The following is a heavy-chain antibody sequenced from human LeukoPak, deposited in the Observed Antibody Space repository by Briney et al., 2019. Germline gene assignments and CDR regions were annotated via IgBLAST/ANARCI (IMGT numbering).Heavy chain of an antibody. CDR2: IYWNDDK. D-gene: IGHD3-22*01. Sequence: SGPTLVNPTQTLTLTCSFSGFSLSTSGVGVGWIRQPPGKALEWLPLIYWNDDKRYSPSLKSRLTIAKDTSKNQVVLTMTNMDPVDTATYYCARLTMIVATFDYWGQGTLVTVSS. J-gene: IGHJ4*02. V-gene: IGHV2-5*01. CDR1: GFSLSTSGVG. CDR3: ARLTMIVATFDY.